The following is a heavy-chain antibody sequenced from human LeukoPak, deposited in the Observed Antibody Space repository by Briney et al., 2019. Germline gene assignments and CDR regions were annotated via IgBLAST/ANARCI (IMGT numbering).Heavy chain of an antibody. D-gene: IGHD6-13*01. CDR1: GGSFSGYY. V-gene: IGHV3-23*01. J-gene: IGHJ4*02. CDR2: ISGSGDGSAGIT. CDR3: AKAGSSSWYLDY. Sequence: ETLSLTCAVYGGSFSGYYWSWVRQAPGKGLEWVSAISGSGDGSAGITYYADSVKGRFTISRDNSKNTLFLQINSLRGEDTALYYCAKAGSSSWYLDYWGQGTLVTVSS.